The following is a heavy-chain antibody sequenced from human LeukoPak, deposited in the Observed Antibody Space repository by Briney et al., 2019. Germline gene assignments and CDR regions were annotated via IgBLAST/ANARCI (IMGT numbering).Heavy chain of an antibody. D-gene: IGHD4-11*01. CDR3: ARAVTTVTTPNWFDP. Sequence: SETLSLTCTVSGYSISSGYYWGWIRQPPGKGLEWIGEINHSENTDYNPSLKSRVTISVDTSKNQFSLKLSSVTAADTAVYYCARAVTTVTTPNWFDPWGQGTLVTVSS. V-gene: IGHV4-38-2*02. CDR2: INHSENT. CDR1: GYSISSGYY. J-gene: IGHJ5*02.